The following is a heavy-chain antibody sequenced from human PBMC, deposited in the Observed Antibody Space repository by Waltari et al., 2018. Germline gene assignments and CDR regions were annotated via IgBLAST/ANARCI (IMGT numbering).Heavy chain of an antibody. V-gene: IGHV4-34*02. Sequence: QVLLQQWGAGLLKHSDTLSLSSPVHGAPPSTPHLWIWVRRVTGKGLGWIGEITDRGLTNYNPALKGRATISVDTSRNQFALTLTSVTAADTALYYCARSAAIVVRGRYFQYWGQGTLVTVSS. D-gene: IGHD3-10*01. CDR3: ARSAAIVVRGRYFQY. CDR2: ITDRGLT. J-gene: IGHJ1*01. CDR1: GAPPSTPHL.